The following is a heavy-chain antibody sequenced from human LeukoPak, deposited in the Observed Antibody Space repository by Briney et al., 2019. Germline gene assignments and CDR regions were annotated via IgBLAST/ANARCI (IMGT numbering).Heavy chain of an antibody. V-gene: IGHV3-21*04. J-gene: IGHJ5*02. CDR3: AKGEVWSGFHNWFDP. D-gene: IGHD3-3*01. Sequence: GGSLRLSCAASGFTFSSYSMNWVRQAPGKGLEWVSSISSSSSYIYYADSVKGRFTISRDNAKNSLHLQMNSLRAEDTALYYCAKGEVWSGFHNWFDPWGQGTLVTVSS. CDR2: ISSSSSYI. CDR1: GFTFSSYS.